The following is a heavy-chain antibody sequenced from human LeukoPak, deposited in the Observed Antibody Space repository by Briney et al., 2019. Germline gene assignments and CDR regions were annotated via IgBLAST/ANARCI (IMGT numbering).Heavy chain of an antibody. CDR2: ISSSSSYI. J-gene: IGHJ4*02. CDR3: ARDPMGGVTYLDY. V-gene: IGHV3-21*01. D-gene: IGHD3-16*01. Sequence: PGGSLRLSCAASGFTFSSYSMNWVRQAPGKGLEWVSSISSSSSYIYYADSVKGRFTISRDNAKNSLYLQMNSRRAEDTAVYYCARDPMGGVTYLDYWGQGTLVTASS. CDR1: GFTFSSYS.